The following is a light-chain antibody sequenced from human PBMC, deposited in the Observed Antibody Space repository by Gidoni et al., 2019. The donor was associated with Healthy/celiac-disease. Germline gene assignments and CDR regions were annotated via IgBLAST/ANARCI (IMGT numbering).Light chain of an antibody. J-gene: IGKJ1*01. CDR2: AAS. Sequence: DTDEPLSPSSLSASVGDRLTLTCRGSQSISSYLNWYQQKPGKAPKLLIYAASSLQSGVPSRFSGSGSGTDFTLTISSLQPEDFATYYCQQSYSTPGTFGQXTKVEIK. CDR1: QSISSY. V-gene: IGKV1-39*01. CDR3: QQSYSTPGT.